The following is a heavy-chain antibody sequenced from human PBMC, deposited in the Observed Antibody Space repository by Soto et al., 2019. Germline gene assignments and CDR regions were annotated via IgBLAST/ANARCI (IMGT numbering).Heavy chain of an antibody. J-gene: IGHJ4*02. CDR3: ASYFGRSPEGGVLDD. Sequence: QVHLVESGGGVVQPGRSLRLSCAASGFTVRNYGMYWVRQAAGKGLEWVALIWHDGTKENYADSVKGRFTISKDNSKNTLYLQMNDLRGEDTAVYYCASYFGRSPEGGVLDDWGQGTLVTVSS. V-gene: IGHV3-33*03. CDR1: GFTVRNYG. CDR2: IWHDGTKE. D-gene: IGHD3-3*01.